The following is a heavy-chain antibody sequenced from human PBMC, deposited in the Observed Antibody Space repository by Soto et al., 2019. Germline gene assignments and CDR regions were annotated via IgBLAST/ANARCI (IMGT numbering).Heavy chain of an antibody. Sequence: GGSLRLSCAASGFTFSSYGMHWVRQAPGKGLEWVTGILYDGSDKYYADSVKGRFTISRENSKNTLYLQMNSLRTEDSAVYYFAKAGGRFGDFAHHWCQATPLTVS. D-gene: IGHD3-10*01. CDR2: ILYDGSDK. J-gene: IGHJ4*02. CDR3: AKAGGRFGDFAHH. V-gene: IGHV3-30*18. CDR1: GFTFSSYG.